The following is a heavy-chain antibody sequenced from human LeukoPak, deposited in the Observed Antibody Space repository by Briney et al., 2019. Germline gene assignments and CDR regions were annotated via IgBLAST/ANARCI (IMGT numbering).Heavy chain of an antibody. Sequence: GVSLRLSCATSGFTFSNCGMSWVRQAPGKGLQWLSFINGDGTTYYADSVKGRFTVSIGSSVNNLYLQMNNLRAEDRAGYYCTKGPYGLAIYYGMDVWGQGTTVTV. CDR1: GFTFSNCG. CDR2: INGDGTT. V-gene: IGHV3-23*01. J-gene: IGHJ6*02. CDR3: TKGPYGLAIYYGMDV. D-gene: IGHD3-10*01.